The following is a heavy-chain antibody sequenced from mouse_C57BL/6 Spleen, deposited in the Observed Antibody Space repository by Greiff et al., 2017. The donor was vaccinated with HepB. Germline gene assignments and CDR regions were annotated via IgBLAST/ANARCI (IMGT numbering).Heavy chain of an antibody. Sequence: EVKVEESGGGLVQPGGSMKLSCVASGFTFSNYWMNWVRQSPEKGLEWVAQIRLKSDNYATHYAETVKGRFTISRDDSKSSVYLQMNNLRAEDTGIYYCTVGSYYGSSYYFDYWGQGTTLTVSS. CDR2: IRLKSDNYAT. J-gene: IGHJ2*01. CDR3: TVGSYYGSSYYFDY. CDR1: GFTFSNYW. D-gene: IGHD1-1*01. V-gene: IGHV6-3*01.